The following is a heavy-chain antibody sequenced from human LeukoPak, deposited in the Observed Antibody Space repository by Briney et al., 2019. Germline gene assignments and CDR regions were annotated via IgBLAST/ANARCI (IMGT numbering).Heavy chain of an antibody. CDR1: GGSISSSSYY. D-gene: IGHD3-16*01. CDR2: INHSGST. CDR3: ARLSLRLFDP. Sequence: HSETLSLTCTVSGGSISSSSYYWGWIRQPPGKGLEWIGEINHSGSTNYNPSLKSRVTISVDTSKNQFSLRLSSVTAADTAVYYCARLSLRLFDPWGQGTLVTVSS. J-gene: IGHJ5*02. V-gene: IGHV4-39*07.